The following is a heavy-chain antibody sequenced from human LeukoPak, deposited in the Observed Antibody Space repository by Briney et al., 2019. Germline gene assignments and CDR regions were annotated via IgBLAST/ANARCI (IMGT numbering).Heavy chain of an antibody. V-gene: IGHV5-51*01. D-gene: IGHD4-17*01. CDR3: ATFSNSGDFFDF. J-gene: IGHJ4*02. CDR2: IYPDDSDI. CDR1: GYSFTSRW. Sequence: GESLKISCQGSGYSFTSRWIAWVRQMPGKGREWMGTIYPDDSDIRYNPSFQGQVTMSADKTVNVAYLQWSSLKATATAMYYCATFSNSGDFFDFWGQGTLVTVSS.